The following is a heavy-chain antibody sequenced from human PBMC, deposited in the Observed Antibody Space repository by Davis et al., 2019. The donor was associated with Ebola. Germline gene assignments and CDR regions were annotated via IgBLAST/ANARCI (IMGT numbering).Heavy chain of an antibody. CDR2: MNPNSGNT. Sequence: AASVKVSCKASGYTFTSYDINWVRQATGQGLEWMGWMNPNSGNTGYAQKFQGRVTMTRNTSISTAYMELSSLRSEDTAVYYCARDFGCSSTSCYHNWFDPWGQGTLVTVSS. V-gene: IGHV1-8*01. CDR1: GYTFTSYD. J-gene: IGHJ5*02. CDR3: ARDFGCSSTSCYHNWFDP. D-gene: IGHD2-2*01.